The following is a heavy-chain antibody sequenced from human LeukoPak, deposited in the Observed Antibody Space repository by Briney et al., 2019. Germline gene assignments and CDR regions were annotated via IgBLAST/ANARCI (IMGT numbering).Heavy chain of an antibody. CDR3: AKEKATGEMTHFDY. Sequence: EASVKVSCKASGGTFSSYDISWVRQAPGQGLEWMGGIMPMFGTANYAQKFQGRVTITADKSTSTAYMEMSSLRSEDTAVYYCAKEKATGEMTHFDYWGQGTLVTVSS. D-gene: IGHD1-26*01. V-gene: IGHV1-69*06. J-gene: IGHJ4*02. CDR2: IMPMFGTA. CDR1: GGTFSSYD.